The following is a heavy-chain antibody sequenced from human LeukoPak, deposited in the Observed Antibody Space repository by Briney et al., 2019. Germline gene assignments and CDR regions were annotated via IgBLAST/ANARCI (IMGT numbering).Heavy chain of an antibody. CDR3: APQRGFRLLDRYFES. CDR2: ISSGSTTI. D-gene: IGHD5-18*01. CDR1: GFTFSSYE. Sequence: QPGGSLRLSCAASGFTFSSYEMNWVRQAPGKGLEWISYISSGSTTIYYADSVKGRFTISRDNAKNSLYLQMNSLRAEDTAVYYCAPQRGFRLLDRYFESWGQGTLVTVSS. J-gene: IGHJ4*02. V-gene: IGHV3-48*01.